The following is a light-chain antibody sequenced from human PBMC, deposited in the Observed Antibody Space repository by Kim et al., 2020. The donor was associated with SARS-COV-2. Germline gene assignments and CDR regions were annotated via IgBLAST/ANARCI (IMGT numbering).Light chain of an antibody. J-gene: IGLJ3*02. CDR1: SYNIGSGYD. Sequence: RVTISCTGSSYNIGSGYDVLWYQQLPGTAPTLLIYGTSNRPSGVPDRFSGSKSGTSASLAITGHQDEDEADYYCQSYDSSLSGSVFGGGTQLTVL. V-gene: IGLV1-40*01. CDR2: GTS. CDR3: QSYDSSLSGSV.